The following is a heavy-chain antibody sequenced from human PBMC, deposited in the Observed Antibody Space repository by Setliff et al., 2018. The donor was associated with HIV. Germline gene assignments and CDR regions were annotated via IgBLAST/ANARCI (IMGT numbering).Heavy chain of an antibody. J-gene: IGHJ6*03. CDR2: ISSSSSTK. Sequence: GESLKISCAASGFNFSMYSMNWVRQAPGKGLEWVSYISSSSSTKYYADSVKGRFTISRDNAKNSLYLHMNTLRADDTAVYFCARDQIRGRYYYYYTDVWGKGTPVTVAS. CDR3: ARDQIRGRYYYYYTDV. D-gene: IGHD3-10*01. V-gene: IGHV3-48*01. CDR1: GFNFSMYS.